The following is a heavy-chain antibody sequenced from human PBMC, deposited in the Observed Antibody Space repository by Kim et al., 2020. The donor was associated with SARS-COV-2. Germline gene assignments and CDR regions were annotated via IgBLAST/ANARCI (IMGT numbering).Heavy chain of an antibody. CDR3: ARDSRPITNYGMDV. Sequence: GGSLRLSCAASGFTFSSYAMHWVRQAPGKGLEWVAVISYDGSNKYYADSVKGRFTISRDNSKNTLYLQMNSLRAEDTAVYYCARDSRPITNYGMDVWGQGTTVTVSS. CDR1: GFTFSSYA. J-gene: IGHJ6*02. CDR2: ISYDGSNK. V-gene: IGHV3-30*04. D-gene: IGHD3-10*01.